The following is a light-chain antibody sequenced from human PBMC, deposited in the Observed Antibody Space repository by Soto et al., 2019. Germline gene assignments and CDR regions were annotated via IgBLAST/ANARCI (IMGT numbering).Light chain of an antibody. V-gene: IGKV3-15*01. J-gene: IGKJ1*01. CDR2: GAS. CDR3: QQYDNWPPWT. CDR1: QSVGSN. Sequence: EIVMTQSPGTLSVPPGEGATLSCRASQSVGSNLAWYQQKPGQAPRLLIYGASTRATAIPARFSGSGSGTEFTLTISSLQSEDFAVYYCQQYDNWPPWTFGQGTKVDIK.